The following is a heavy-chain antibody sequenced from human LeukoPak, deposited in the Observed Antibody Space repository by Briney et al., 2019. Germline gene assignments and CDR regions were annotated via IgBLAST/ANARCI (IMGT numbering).Heavy chain of an antibody. V-gene: IGHV1-69*13. CDR3: ARDHSYYDSSGYYDLDY. J-gene: IGHJ4*02. CDR1: GGTFSSYA. CDR2: IIPIFGTA. Sequence: SVKVSCKASGGTFSSYAISWVRQAPGQGLEWMGGIIPIFGTANYAQKYQGRVTITADESTSTAYMELSNLRSEDTAVYYCARDHSYYDSSGYYDLDYWDQGTLVTVSS. D-gene: IGHD3-22*01.